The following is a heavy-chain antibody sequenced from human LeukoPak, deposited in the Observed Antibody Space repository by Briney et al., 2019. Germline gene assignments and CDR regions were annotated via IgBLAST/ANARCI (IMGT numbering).Heavy chain of an antibody. J-gene: IGHJ4*02. D-gene: IGHD3-22*01. V-gene: IGHV1-69*13. CDR1: GGTFSSYA. CDR2: IIPIFGTA. Sequence: SVKVSCKASGGTFSSYAISWVRQAPGQGLEWMGGIIPIFGTANYAQKFQGRGTITADESTSTAYMELSSLRSEDTAVYYCARGLGDWHYYDSKGWGQGTLVTVSS. CDR3: ARGLGDWHYYDSKG.